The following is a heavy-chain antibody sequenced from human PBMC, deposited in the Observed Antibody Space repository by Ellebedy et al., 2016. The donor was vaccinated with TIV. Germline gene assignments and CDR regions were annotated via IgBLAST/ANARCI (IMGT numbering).Heavy chain of an antibody. V-gene: IGHV3-9*01. D-gene: IGHD3-22*01. Sequence: SLKISXAASGFTFDDYALHWLRHAPGKGLESVSGVSWNGLTVDYADSVKGRITISRDNGKNSRYLQMNSLRPEDTAYYYCARGGYYGPPFDFWGQGTLVTVSS. J-gene: IGHJ4*02. CDR3: ARGGYYGPPFDF. CDR1: GFTFDDYA. CDR2: VSWNGLTV.